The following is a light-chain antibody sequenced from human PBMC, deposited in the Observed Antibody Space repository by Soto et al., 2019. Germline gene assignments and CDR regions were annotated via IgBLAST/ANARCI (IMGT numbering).Light chain of an antibody. CDR2: GNT. J-gene: IGLJ3*02. CDR1: SSNIGAGHD. V-gene: IGLV1-40*01. CDR3: QSYDTSLSGWV. Sequence: QSVLTQPPSVSGAPGQRITISCTGSSSNIGAGHDVHWYQQRPGTAPKLLIYGNTNRPSGVPDRFAASQSGTSASLAITGLQAEDEADYYCQSYDTSLSGWVFGGGTKVTVL.